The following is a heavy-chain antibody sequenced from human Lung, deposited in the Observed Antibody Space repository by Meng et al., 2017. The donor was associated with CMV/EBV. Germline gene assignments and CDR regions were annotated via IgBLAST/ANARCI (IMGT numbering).Heavy chain of an antibody. CDR1: TFTGYY. Sequence: TFTGYYMHWVRQAPGQGLEWMGWINPNSGGTNYAQKFQGRVTMTRDTSISTAYMELSRLRSDDTAVYYCARDGGIVVVPAALYGMDVWGQGTMVTVSS. D-gene: IGHD2-2*01. V-gene: IGHV1-2*02. CDR3: ARDGGIVVVPAALYGMDV. CDR2: INPNSGGT. J-gene: IGHJ6*02.